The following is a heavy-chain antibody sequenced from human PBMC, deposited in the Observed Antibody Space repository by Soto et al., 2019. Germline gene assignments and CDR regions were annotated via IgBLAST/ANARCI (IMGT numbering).Heavy chain of an antibody. CDR3: ARAMYSSSFSNYYYGMDV. J-gene: IGHJ6*02. CDR1: GYTFTGYY. Sequence: QVQLVQSGAEVKKPGASVKVSCKASGYTFTGYYMHWVRQAPGQGLEWMGWINPNSGGTNYAQTFQGWVTMTRDTSISTAYMELSRLRSDDTAVYYCARAMYSSSFSNYYYGMDVWGQGTTVTVSS. V-gene: IGHV1-2*04. D-gene: IGHD6-6*01. CDR2: INPNSGGT.